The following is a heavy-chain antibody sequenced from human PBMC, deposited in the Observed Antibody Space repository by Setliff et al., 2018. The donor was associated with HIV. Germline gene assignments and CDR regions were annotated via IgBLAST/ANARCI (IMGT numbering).Heavy chain of an antibody. D-gene: IGHD3-9*01. CDR1: GGSISSSSYY. Sequence: LSLTCTVTGGSISSSSYYWGWIRQPPGKGLEWIGSIYDSGSTYYNPSLKSRVTISVDTSKNQFSLKLSSVTAADTAVYYGARSRSSYYDILTGYRYYFDYWGQGTLVTVSS. CDR2: IYDSGST. CDR3: ARSRSSYYDILTGYRYYFDY. J-gene: IGHJ4*02. V-gene: IGHV4-39*01.